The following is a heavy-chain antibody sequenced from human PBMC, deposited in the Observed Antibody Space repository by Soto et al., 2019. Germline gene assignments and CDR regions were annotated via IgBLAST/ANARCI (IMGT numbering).Heavy chain of an antibody. J-gene: IGHJ4*02. Sequence: EVQILESGGGLVQPGGSLRLSCAASGFRFSNYAMAWVRQAPGKGLEWVSAISGTTGHAFYADSVKDRFTISRDNSKNTLYLQVYSLRAEDTAVYHCARAPSEYIWGSYLRYYEYWGQGTLVTVTP. V-gene: IGHV3-23*01. CDR3: ARAPSEYIWGSYLRYYEY. CDR2: ISGTTGHA. D-gene: IGHD3-16*01. CDR1: GFRFSNYA.